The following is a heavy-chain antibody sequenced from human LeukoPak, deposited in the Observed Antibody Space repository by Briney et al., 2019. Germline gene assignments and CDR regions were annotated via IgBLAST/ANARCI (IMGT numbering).Heavy chain of an antibody. D-gene: IGHD4-17*01. Sequence: GGSLRLSCAASGFTFDDYAMHWVRQAPGKGLEWVSLISGDGGNTYYADSVKGRFTISRDNSKNSLYLQMNSLRTEDTALYYCAKDIGDYLTTDVWGKGTTVTVSS. CDR3: AKDIGDYLTTDV. CDR1: GFTFDDYA. V-gene: IGHV3-43*02. CDR2: ISGDGGNT. J-gene: IGHJ6*04.